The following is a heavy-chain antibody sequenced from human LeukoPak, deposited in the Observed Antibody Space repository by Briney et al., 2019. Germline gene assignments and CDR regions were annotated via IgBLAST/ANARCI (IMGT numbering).Heavy chain of an antibody. CDR2: IYYSGGT. D-gene: IGHD4-17*01. CDR1: GGSISSGGYY. V-gene: IGHV4-31*03. Sequence: PSETLSLTCTVSGGSISSGGYYWSWIRQHPGKGLEWIGYIYYSGGTYYNPSLKSRVTISVDTSKNQFSLKLSSVTAADTAVYYCARGIRTTVTSGGIDFDYWGQGTLVTVSS. CDR3: ARGIRTTVTSGGIDFDY. J-gene: IGHJ4*02.